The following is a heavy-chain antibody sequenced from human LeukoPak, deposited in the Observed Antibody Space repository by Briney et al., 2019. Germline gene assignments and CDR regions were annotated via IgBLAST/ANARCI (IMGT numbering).Heavy chain of an antibody. CDR1: GFSFSDHE. D-gene: IGHD1-26*01. J-gene: IGHJ4*02. CDR2: LSSSGNA. Sequence: GGSLRLSCAASGFSFSDHEMNWVRQAPGKGLEWVSYLSSSGNAYYADSVKGRFTISRDNSKNSLYLQMTSLRAEDTAVYYCASGRGSYSPDYWGQGTLVTASS. CDR3: ASGRGSYSPDY. V-gene: IGHV3-48*03.